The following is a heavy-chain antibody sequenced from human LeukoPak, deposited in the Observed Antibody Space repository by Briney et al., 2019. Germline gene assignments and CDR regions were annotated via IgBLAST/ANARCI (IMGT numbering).Heavy chain of an antibody. CDR3: ARATRGGYDGYFDY. Sequence: GGSLRLSCAASGFTFISYSIHWVRQAPGKGLEWVAFIRYDGSNKYYADSVKGRFTISRDNSKNTVYLQMNSLRAEDTAVYYCARATRGGYDGYFDYWGQGTLVTVSS. D-gene: IGHD5-12*01. J-gene: IGHJ4*02. V-gene: IGHV3-30*02. CDR1: GFTFISYS. CDR2: IRYDGSNK.